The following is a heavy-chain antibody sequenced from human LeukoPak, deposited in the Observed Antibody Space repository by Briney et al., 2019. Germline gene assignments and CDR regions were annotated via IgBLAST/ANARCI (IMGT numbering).Heavy chain of an antibody. V-gene: IGHV4-34*01. CDR2: IDHSGST. CDR1: GGSFSGYY. CDR3: ASNFDSI. Sequence: KPSETLSLTCAVYGGSFSGYYWSWIRQPPGKGLEWIGEIDHSGSTNYNPSLKSRVTISVDTSKNQFSLKLSSVTAADTAVYYCASNFDSIWGQGTMVTVSS. D-gene: IGHD3-9*01. J-gene: IGHJ3*02.